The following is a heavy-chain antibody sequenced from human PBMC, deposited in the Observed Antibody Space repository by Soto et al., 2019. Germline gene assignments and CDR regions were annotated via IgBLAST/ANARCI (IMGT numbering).Heavy chain of an antibody. J-gene: IGHJ4*02. CDR1: GFSLSTSGVG. CDR2: IYWDDDK. D-gene: IGHD2-8*01. CDR3: AHKGNGPRGFQF. V-gene: IGHV2-5*02. Sequence: QITLKESGPTLVKPTQTLTLTCTFSGFSLSTSGVGVGWIRQPPGKALEWLALIYWDDDKRYRPSLKSRLTNPKDTSRKQVVLTKTNIDPVETATYYRAHKGNGPRGFQFRGPGTLVTVSS.